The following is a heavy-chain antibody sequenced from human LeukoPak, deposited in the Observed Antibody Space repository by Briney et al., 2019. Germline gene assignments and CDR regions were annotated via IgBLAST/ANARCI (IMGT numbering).Heavy chain of an antibody. Sequence: SETLSLTCTVSGGSISSYYWSWIRQPAGKGLEWIGRIYTSGSTNYNPSLKSRVTISVDTSKNQFSLKLSSVTAADTAVYYCAREYSSSWDDAFDIWGQGTMVTVSS. CDR2: IYTSGST. V-gene: IGHV4-4*07. CDR1: GGSISSYY. J-gene: IGHJ3*02. CDR3: AREYSSSWDDAFDI. D-gene: IGHD6-13*01.